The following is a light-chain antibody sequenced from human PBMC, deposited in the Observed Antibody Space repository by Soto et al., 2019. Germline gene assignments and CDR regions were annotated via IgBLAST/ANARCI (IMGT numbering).Light chain of an antibody. CDR1: QSISSW. J-gene: IGKJ5*01. V-gene: IGKV1-5*01. Sequence: DIQMTQSPSTLSASVGGRVTIPCRASQSISSWLAWYQQKLGRAPRLLIYDASSLESGVPSRFSGSGYGTEFTLTISSLQPDDSATYYCQQYNSYPITFGQGTRLEIK. CDR2: DAS. CDR3: QQYNSYPIT.